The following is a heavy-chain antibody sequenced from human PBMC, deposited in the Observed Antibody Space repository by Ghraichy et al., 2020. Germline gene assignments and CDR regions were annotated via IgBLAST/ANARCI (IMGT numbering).Heavy chain of an antibody. D-gene: IGHD2-2*01. CDR1: GYTFTSYA. V-gene: IGHV1-3*01. Sequence: ASVKVSCKASGYTFTSYAMHWVRQAPGQRLEWMGWINAGNGNTKYSQKFQGRVTITRDTSASTAYMELSSLRSEDTAVYYCARGEVVGEYYFDYWGQGTLVTVSS. CDR3: ARGEVVGEYYFDY. CDR2: INAGNGNT. J-gene: IGHJ4*02.